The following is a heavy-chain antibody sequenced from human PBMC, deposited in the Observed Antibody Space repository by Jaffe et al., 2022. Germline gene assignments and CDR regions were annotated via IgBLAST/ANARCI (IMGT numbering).Heavy chain of an antibody. CDR3: TTATFYDYIWGSYRD. CDR2: IKSKTDGGTT. CDR1: GFTFSNAW. Sequence: EVQLVESGGGLVKPGGSLRLSCAASGFTFSNAWMSWVRQAPGKGLEWVGRIKSKTDGGTTDYAAPVKGRFTISRDDSKNTLYLQMNSLKTEDTAVYYCTTATFYDYIWGSYRDWGQGTLVTVSS. D-gene: IGHD3-16*02. J-gene: IGHJ4*02. V-gene: IGHV3-15*01.